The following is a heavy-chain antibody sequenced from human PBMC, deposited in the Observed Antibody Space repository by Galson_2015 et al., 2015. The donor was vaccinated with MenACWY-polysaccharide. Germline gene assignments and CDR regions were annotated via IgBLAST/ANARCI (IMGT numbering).Heavy chain of an antibody. CDR2: ITPTGGTP. V-gene: IGHV3-23*01. CDR1: AFDFNKYV. Sequence: SLRLSCAASAFDFNKYVMNWVRQPPGKGLQWVSSITPTGGTPSYADSVRGRFTITRDNPKNTLYLQMNRLRAEDTAVYYCAKGSYRANAVLSYYYYYMDVWGKGATVTVSS. D-gene: IGHD4/OR15-4a*01. CDR3: AKGSYRANAVLSYYYYYMDV. J-gene: IGHJ6*03.